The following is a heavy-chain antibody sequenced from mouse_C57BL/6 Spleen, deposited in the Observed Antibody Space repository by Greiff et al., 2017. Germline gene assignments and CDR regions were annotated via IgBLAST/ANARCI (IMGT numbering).Heavy chain of an antibody. Sequence: QVQLQQSGTDLVKPGASVKLSCKASGYTFTSYWMHWVKQRPGQGLEWIGYINPSSGGTNYNEKFKSKATLTVDKSSSTAYMQLSSLTSEDSAVYYCARGGLYAMDYWGQGTSVTVSS. CDR3: ARGGLYAMDY. J-gene: IGHJ4*01. CDR1: GYTFTSYW. D-gene: IGHD3-3*01. V-gene: IGHV1-53*01. CDR2: INPSSGGT.